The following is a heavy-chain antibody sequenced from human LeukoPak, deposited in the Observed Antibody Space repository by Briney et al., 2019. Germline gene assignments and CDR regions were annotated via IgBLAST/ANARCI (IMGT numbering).Heavy chain of an antibody. Sequence: ASVKVSCKGSGYTFTSYWIQWVRQAPGQGLEWMRLINPDGGSTAYAHRFQGRVTMTRDTSTSTVYMDLSSLRSEDTAMYYCARAPRNSSTMLDYWGQGTLVTVSS. CDR1: GYTFTSYW. D-gene: IGHD6-13*01. J-gene: IGHJ4*02. V-gene: IGHV1-46*01. CDR2: INPDGGST. CDR3: ARAPRNSSTMLDY.